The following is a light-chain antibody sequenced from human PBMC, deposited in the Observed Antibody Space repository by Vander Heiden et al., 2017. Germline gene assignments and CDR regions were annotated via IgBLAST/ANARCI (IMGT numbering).Light chain of an antibody. J-gene: IGKJ1*01. CDR3: QQYGSSPT. CDR1: QSVSSSY. V-gene: IGKV3-20*01. Sequence: EMVLTQSPGTLSFSPGERATLSFTASQSVSSSYLAWYQQKPGQAPRLLIYGASSRATGIPDRFSGSGSGTDFTLTISRLEPEDFAVYYCQQYGSSPTFGQGTKVEIK. CDR2: GAS.